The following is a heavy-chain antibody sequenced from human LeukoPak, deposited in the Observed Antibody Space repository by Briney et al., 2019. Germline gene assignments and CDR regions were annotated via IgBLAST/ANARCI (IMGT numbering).Heavy chain of an antibody. D-gene: IGHD5-18*01. CDR1: GFTFSSYW. Sequence: GGSLRLSCAASGFTFSSYWMSWVRQAPGKWLEWVANIKKDGSEKYYVDSVKGRFNIARDNAKTSLYLQMNSLRAEDTAVYYRARHLSGITGYTYGRGIDYWGQGTLVTVSS. V-gene: IGHV3-7*01. CDR3: ARHLSGITGYTYGRGIDY. J-gene: IGHJ4*02. CDR2: IKKDGSEK.